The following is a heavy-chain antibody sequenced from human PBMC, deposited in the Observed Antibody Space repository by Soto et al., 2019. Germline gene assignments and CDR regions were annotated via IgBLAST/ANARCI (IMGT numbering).Heavy chain of an antibody. CDR3: ARDHGGGLSPNTFDP. Sequence: QVQLVQSGAEVKKPGASVKVSCKASGYTFTSYAMHWVRQAPGQRLEWMGWINAGNGNTKYSQKFQGRVTITRDTSASTAYMELSSLRSEDTAVYYCARDHGGGLSPNTFDPWGQGTLVTVS. V-gene: IGHV1-3*01. D-gene: IGHD2-15*01. J-gene: IGHJ5*02. CDR2: INAGNGNT. CDR1: GYTFTSYA.